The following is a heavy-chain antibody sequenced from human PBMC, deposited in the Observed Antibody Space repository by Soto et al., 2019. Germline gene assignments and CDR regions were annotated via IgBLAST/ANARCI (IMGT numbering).Heavy chain of an antibody. D-gene: IGHD3-3*01. CDR2: IYYSGST. J-gene: IGHJ4*02. V-gene: IGHV4-61*01. Sequence: SETLSLTCTVSGGSVSSGSHYWSWIRQPPGKGLEWIGYIYYSGSTNYNPSLKSRVTIPVDTSKNQFSLKLSSVPAADTAVYYWAGRIWLGYYSFSYWGRRTVVTVSS. CDR1: GGSVSSGSHY. CDR3: AGRIWLGYYSFSY.